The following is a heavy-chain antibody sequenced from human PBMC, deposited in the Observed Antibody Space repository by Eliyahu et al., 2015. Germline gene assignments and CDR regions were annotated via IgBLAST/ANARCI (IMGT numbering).Heavy chain of an antibody. J-gene: IGHJ6*02. Sequence: QVQLQQSGPGLVQPSQTLSXTCAXXGDXXPXNSAAWNWIRQSPSRGLEWLGRTYYRSKWYNDYAESVKSRITINPDTSKNQFSLQLNSVTPEDTAVYYCAVARSYYYYALDVWGQGTTVTVSS. CDR3: AVARSYYYYALDV. V-gene: IGHV6-1*01. CDR1: GDXXPXNSAA. CDR2: TYYRSKWYN.